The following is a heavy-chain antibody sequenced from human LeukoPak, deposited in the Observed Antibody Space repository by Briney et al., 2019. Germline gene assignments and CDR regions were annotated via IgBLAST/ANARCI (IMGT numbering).Heavy chain of an antibody. D-gene: IGHD3-10*01. CDR2: ITGSGDRT. Sequence: PGGSLRLSCAASGFTFSNYAMSWVRQAPGKGLEGVSGITGSGDRTHYADSVKGRFSISRGNSENTLFLQMNSLRSEDTAIYYCAKYYHTTDSHSAPFDYWGQGTMVTVSS. J-gene: IGHJ4*02. V-gene: IGHV3-23*01. CDR1: GFTFSNYA. CDR3: AKYYHTTDSHSAPFDY.